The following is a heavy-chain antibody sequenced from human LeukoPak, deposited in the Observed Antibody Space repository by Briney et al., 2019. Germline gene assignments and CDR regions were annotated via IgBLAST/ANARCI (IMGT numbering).Heavy chain of an antibody. CDR2: INHSGGT. CDR3: ARAGSSTSCSHFDY. V-gene: IGHV4-34*01. D-gene: IGHD2-2*01. Sequence: PSETLSLTCAVYGGSFSGYYWSWIRQPPGKGLEWIGEINHSGGTNYNPSLKSRVTISVDTSKNQFSLKLSSVTAADTAVYYCARAGSSTSCSHFDYWGQGTLVTVSS. CDR1: GGSFSGYY. J-gene: IGHJ4*02.